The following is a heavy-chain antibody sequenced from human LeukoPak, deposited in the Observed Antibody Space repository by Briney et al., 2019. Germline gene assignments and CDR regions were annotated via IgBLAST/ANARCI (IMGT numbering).Heavy chain of an antibody. CDR3: ARDRGYYYDSSGYWSYFDY. CDR1: GGTFSSYA. Sequence: ASVKVSCKASGGTFSSYAIIWVRQAPGQGLEWMGGIIPIFGTANYAQKFQGRVTITTDESTSTAYMELSSLRSEDTAVYYCARDRGYYYDSSGYWSYFDYWGQGTLVTVSS. V-gene: IGHV1-69*05. D-gene: IGHD3-22*01. CDR2: IIPIFGTA. J-gene: IGHJ4*02.